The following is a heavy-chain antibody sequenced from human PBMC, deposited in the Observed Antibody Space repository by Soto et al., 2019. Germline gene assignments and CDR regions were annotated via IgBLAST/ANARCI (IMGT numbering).Heavy chain of an antibody. CDR2: SSWNSGSI. Sequence: EVQLVESGGGLVQPGRSLRLSCAASGFTFDDYAMHWVRQAPGKGLEWVSGSSWNSGSIGYADSVKGRFTISRDNAKNSLCLELNSRRDEDTALYYCSKEFVAAGGAVAAPFDYWGQGSLVTVSS. V-gene: IGHV3-9*01. CDR3: SKEFVAAGGAVAAPFDY. CDR1: GFTFDDYA. J-gene: IGHJ4*02. D-gene: IGHD6-19*01.